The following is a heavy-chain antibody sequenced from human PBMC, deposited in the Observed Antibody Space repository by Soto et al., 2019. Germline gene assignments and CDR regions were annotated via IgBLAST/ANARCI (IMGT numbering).Heavy chain of an antibody. V-gene: IGHV5-51*01. CDR2: IYPGDSDT. Sequence: LGESLKISCKGSGYSFTSYWIDWVRQMPGKGLEWMGIIYPGDSDTRYSPSFQGQVTISADKSISTAYLQWSSLKASDTAMYYCALSYCGGDCYPDYYGMDVWGQGTTVTVSS. D-gene: IGHD2-21*02. J-gene: IGHJ6*02. CDR3: ALSYCGGDCYPDYYGMDV. CDR1: GYSFTSYW.